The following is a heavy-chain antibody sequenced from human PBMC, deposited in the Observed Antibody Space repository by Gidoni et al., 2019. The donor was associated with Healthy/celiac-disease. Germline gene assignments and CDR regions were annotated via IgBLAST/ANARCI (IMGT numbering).Heavy chain of an antibody. CDR1: GFPFSDYY. D-gene: IGHD3-3*01. J-gene: IGHJ6*03. Sequence: QVQLVESGGGLVKPGGSLRLSCAAAGFPFSDYYMIWIRQAPGKGLEWVSYISSSGSTIYYADSVKGRFTISRDNAKNSLYLQMNSLRAEDTAVYYCARCLADFWSGYLGYYYYYMDVWGKGTTVTVSS. V-gene: IGHV3-11*01. CDR3: ARCLADFWSGYLGYYYYYMDV. CDR2: ISSSGSTI.